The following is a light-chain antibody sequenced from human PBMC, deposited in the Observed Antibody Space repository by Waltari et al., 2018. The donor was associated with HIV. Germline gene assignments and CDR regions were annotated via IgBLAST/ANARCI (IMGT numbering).Light chain of an antibody. V-gene: IGKV3D-15*01. CDR3: QQYYSTPLT. Sequence: EIVMTQSPATLSVSPGERVTLSCRASQNVNFNLAWYQQKPGQAPRLLIYGAYGRAAGIPARFSGSGSGTEFTLTISSLQSEDLAVYYCQQYYSTPLTFGGGTKVEIK. J-gene: IGKJ4*01. CDR2: GAY. CDR1: QNVNFN.